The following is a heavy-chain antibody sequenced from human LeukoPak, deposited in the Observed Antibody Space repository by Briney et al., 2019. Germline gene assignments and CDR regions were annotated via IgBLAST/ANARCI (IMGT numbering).Heavy chain of an antibody. V-gene: IGHV1-8*01. CDR2: MNPNSGNT. CDR3: ARDLWDCSSTSCRYYYYYYMDV. D-gene: IGHD2-2*01. CDR1: GYTFTSYD. Sequence: ASVKVSCKASGYTFTSYDINWVRQATGQGLEWMGWMNPNSGNTGYAQKFQGRVTMTRNTSISTAYMELSSLRSEDTAVYYCARDLWDCSSTSCRYYYYYYMDVWGKGTTVTISS. J-gene: IGHJ6*03.